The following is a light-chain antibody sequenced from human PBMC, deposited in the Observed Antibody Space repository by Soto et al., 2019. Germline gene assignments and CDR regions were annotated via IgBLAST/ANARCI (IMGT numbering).Light chain of an antibody. CDR2: DVS. Sequence: QSALTQPRSVSGSPGQSVTISCTGTSSDVGAYNYVSWYQQHPGKAPKLMIYDVSKRPSGVPDRFSGSKSGNTASLTISGLQAEDEADYYCCSYTSSSTIIFGGGTKLTVL. CDR1: SSDVGAYNY. J-gene: IGLJ2*01. CDR3: CSYTSSSTII. V-gene: IGLV2-11*01.